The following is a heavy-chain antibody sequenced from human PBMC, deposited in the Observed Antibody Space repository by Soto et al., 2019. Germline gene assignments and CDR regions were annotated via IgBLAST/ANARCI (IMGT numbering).Heavy chain of an antibody. Sequence: QVQLLESGPRLVKPSQTLSLTCTVSGDSISSVFYYWSWIRPPPGKGWEWVGSTYYSENAYYNPSLKSRASMSVDTSKNQFSLRLTSVTSADTAVYYWAQTDYGSGAHLIWGQGTLVPVST. D-gene: IGHD3-10*01. CDR2: TYYSENA. CDR3: AQTDYGSGAHLI. J-gene: IGHJ4*02. CDR1: GDSISSVFYY. V-gene: IGHV4-30-4*01.